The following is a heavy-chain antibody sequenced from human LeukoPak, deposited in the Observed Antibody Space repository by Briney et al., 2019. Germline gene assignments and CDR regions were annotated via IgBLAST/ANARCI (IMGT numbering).Heavy chain of an antibody. D-gene: IGHD3-10*01. J-gene: IGHJ5*02. Sequence: ASVKVSCKASGYTFTSYDINWVRQATGQGLEWMGWMNPNSGDTSYAQKFQGRVTMTRNTPISTAYMELSSLRSEDTAVYYCARGYYYGSGSLRTRWFDPWGQGTLVTVSS. CDR3: ARGYYYGSGSLRTRWFDP. CDR1: GYTFTSYD. V-gene: IGHV1-8*01. CDR2: MNPNSGDT.